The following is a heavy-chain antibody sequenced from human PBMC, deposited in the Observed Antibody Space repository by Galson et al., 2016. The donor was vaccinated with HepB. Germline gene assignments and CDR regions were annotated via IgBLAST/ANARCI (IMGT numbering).Heavy chain of an antibody. CDR1: RFTFSAYA. Sequence: SLRLSCAASRFTFSAYAMSWVRQAPGKGLEWVSVISGSGGSTYYADSVKGRFTISRDNSKNTLYLQMTSLRAEATAIYYCAKGWPPHPYGMDVWGQGTTVTVSS. CDR3: AKGWPPHPYGMDV. J-gene: IGHJ6*02. V-gene: IGHV3-23*01. CDR2: ISGSGGST.